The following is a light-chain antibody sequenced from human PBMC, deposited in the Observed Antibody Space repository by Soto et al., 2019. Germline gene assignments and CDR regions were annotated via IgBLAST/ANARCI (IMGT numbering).Light chain of an antibody. V-gene: IGKV3-20*01. J-gene: IGKJ1*01. CDR2: AAS. CDR3: QQHGGSPPWT. Sequence: IVLTQSPGTLSLSPGERATLSCRASHSVANNYLAWYQQKHGQAPRLLIFAASNRATGIPHRFSASGSGTDFTLSISRLEPEDFAVYFCQQHGGSPPWTFGQGTRVDTK. CDR1: HSVANNY.